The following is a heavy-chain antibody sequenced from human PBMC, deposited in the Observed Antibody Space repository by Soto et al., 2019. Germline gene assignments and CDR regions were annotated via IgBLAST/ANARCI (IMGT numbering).Heavy chain of an antibody. CDR3: ASPPHPRIDY. CDR2: ISYDGSNK. V-gene: IGHV3-30-3*01. Sequence: QVQLVESGGGVVQPGRSLRLSCAASGFTFSSYAMHWVRQAPGKGLEWVAVISYDGSNKYYADSVKGRFTISRDNSKNTLYLQMNSLRAEDTAVYYCASPPHPRIDYWGQGTLVTVSS. J-gene: IGHJ4*02. CDR1: GFTFSSYA.